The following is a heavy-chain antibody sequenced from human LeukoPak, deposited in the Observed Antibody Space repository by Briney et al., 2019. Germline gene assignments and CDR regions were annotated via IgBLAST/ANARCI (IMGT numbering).Heavy chain of an antibody. CDR1: GGSISSYY. CDR2: IYYSGST. Sequence: SKTLSLTCTVSGGSISSYYWSWIRQPPGKGLEWIGYIYYSGSTNYNPSLKSRVTISVDTSKNQFSLKLSSVTAADTAIYYCARDRDPGYSSSWFTFDIWGQGTMVTVSS. J-gene: IGHJ3*02. V-gene: IGHV4-59*01. CDR3: ARDRDPGYSSSWFTFDI. D-gene: IGHD6-13*01.